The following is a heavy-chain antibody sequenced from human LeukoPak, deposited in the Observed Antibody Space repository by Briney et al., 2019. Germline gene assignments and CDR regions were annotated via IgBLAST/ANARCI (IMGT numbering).Heavy chain of an antibody. J-gene: IGHJ6*02. Sequence: SETLSLTCAVYGGSFSGYYWSWIRQPPGKGLEWIGEINHSGSTNYNPSLKSRVTISVDTSKNQFSLKLSSVTAADTAVYYCARARGVVIIPSVYYYYGIDVWGQGTTVTVSS. CDR1: GGSFSGYY. D-gene: IGHD3-3*01. CDR2: INHSGST. CDR3: ARARGVVIIPSVYYYYGIDV. V-gene: IGHV4-34*01.